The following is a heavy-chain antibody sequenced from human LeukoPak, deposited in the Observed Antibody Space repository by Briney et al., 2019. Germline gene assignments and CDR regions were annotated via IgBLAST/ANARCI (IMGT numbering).Heavy chain of an antibody. CDR2: INPSGGST. CDR3: ATESVYAFDI. V-gene: IGHV1-46*01. Sequence: ASVKVSCKASGYTFTGYYMHWVRQAPGQGLEWMRMINPSGGSTSYAQEFQGRVTMTRDTSTSTVYMELSSLRSEDTAVYYCATESVYAFDIWGQGTMVTVSS. CDR1: GYTFTGYY. J-gene: IGHJ3*02.